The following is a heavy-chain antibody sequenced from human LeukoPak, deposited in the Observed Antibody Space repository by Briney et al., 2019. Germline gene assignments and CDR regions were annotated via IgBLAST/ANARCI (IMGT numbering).Heavy chain of an antibody. CDR1: GYTFTGYY. Sequence: ASVKVSCKASGYTFTGYYMHWVRQAPGQGLEWMGWINPNSGGTNYAQKFQGRVTMTRDTSISTAYMELSRLRSDDTAVYYCARDSDPTYYFDSGPYHAYWGQGTLVTVSS. CDR2: INPNSGGT. J-gene: IGHJ4*02. V-gene: IGHV1-2*02. CDR3: ARDSDPTYYFDSGPYHAY. D-gene: IGHD3-10*01.